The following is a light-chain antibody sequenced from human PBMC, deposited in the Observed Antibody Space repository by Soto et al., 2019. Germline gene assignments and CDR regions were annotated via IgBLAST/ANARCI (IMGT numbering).Light chain of an antibody. CDR3: HQRQSWPRT. Sequence: TQSPATLSCFQGDRGTLSCRASQYINTRLAWYQHRPGQAPRLLIYQTSIRAAGIPARFSASGSGTDFTLTISDVQPEDFALYYCHQRQSWPRTFGQGTKVDIK. J-gene: IGKJ1*01. CDR1: QYINTR. CDR2: QTS. V-gene: IGKV3-11*01.